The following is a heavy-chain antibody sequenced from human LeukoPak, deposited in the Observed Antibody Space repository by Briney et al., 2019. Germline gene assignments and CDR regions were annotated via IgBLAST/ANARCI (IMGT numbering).Heavy chain of an antibody. J-gene: IGHJ4*02. V-gene: IGHV3-23*01. Sequence: GGSLRLSCAASGLTFSSYPMTWVRQAPGKGLEWVSAISGGGGSTHYADSVKGRFTISRDNSKNTLYLQMNSLRGEDTAVYFCAKGAYFSGSYGFAFDYWGQGTLVTVSS. D-gene: IGHD3-10*01. CDR3: AKGAYFSGSYGFAFDY. CDR1: GLTFSSYP. CDR2: ISGGGGST.